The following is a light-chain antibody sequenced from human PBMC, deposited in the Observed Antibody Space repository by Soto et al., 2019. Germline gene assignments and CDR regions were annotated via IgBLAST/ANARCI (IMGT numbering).Light chain of an antibody. V-gene: IGLV2-14*01. CDR2: EVS. CDR3: TSYTRDTALV. CDR1: SSDVGTYNY. J-gene: IGLJ1*01. Sequence: QSVRTQPASVSGSPGQSITISCTGTSSDVGTYNYVSWYQHHPGKAPKLIIYEVSNRPSGVSNRFSGSKSGSTASLTISGLQAEDEADYHCTSYTRDTALVFGTGTKSPS.